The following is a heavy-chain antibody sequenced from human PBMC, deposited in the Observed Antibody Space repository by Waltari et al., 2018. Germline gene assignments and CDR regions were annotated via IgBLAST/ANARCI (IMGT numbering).Heavy chain of an antibody. CDR1: GGSISSYY. Sequence: QVQLQESGPGLVKPSETLSLTCTVSGGSISSYYWSWIRQPPGKGLEWIGYIYYRGITNYNPSLKSRVTIPVDTSKTQFSLKLSSVTAADTAVYYCARATLSVGARRVGHFDYWGQGTLVTVSS. J-gene: IGHJ4*02. CDR2: IYYRGIT. D-gene: IGHD1-26*01. CDR3: ARATLSVGARRVGHFDY. V-gene: IGHV4-59*01.